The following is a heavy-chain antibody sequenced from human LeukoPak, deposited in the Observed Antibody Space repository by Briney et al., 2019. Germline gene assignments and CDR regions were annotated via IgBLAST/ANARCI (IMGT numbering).Heavy chain of an antibody. D-gene: IGHD6-13*01. CDR2: IWYDASNK. CDR3: VRGVGVSRFNYFDP. CDR1: GFTFSSFG. V-gene: IGHV3-33*01. Sequence: PGRSPTLSCAASGFTFSSFGMHWVPQAPGKGLEWVAVIWYDASNKYYADSVKGRFTISRDSSKNTLFLQMNSLRDDDTAVYYCVRGVGVSRFNYFDPWGQGTLVIVSS. J-gene: IGHJ5*02.